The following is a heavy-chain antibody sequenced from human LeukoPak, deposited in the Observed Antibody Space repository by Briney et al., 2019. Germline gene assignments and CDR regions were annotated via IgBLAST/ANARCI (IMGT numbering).Heavy chain of an antibody. CDR1: GGSISSSSYY. CDR2: IYYSGST. D-gene: IGHD2-21*02. CDR3: ARSGHIVVVTSSAEYFQH. J-gene: IGHJ1*01. V-gene: IGHV4-39*07. Sequence: PSETLSLTCTVSGGSISSSSYYWGWIRQPPGKGLEWIGSIYYSGSTYYNPSLKSRVTMSVDTSKNQFSLKLSSVTAADTAVYYCARSGHIVVVTSSAEYFQHWGQGTLVTVSS.